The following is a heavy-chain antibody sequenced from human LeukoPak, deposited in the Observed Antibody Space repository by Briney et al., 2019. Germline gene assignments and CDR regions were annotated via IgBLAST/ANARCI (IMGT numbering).Heavy chain of an antibody. V-gene: IGHV3-21*01. D-gene: IGHD3-3*01. J-gene: IGHJ6*03. Sequence: SGGSLRLSCAASGFIFSSYTMNWVRQAPGKGLEWVSFISSSSSYIYHADSVKGRFTISRDNAKNSLYLQMNSLRAEDTAVYYCARDRQSITIFGVIIPIYMDVWGKGTTVTVSS. CDR3: ARDRQSITIFGVIIPIYMDV. CDR1: GFIFSSYT. CDR2: ISSSSSYI.